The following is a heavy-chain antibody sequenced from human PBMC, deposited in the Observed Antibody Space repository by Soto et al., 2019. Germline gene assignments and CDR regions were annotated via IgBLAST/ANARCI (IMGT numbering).Heavy chain of an antibody. V-gene: IGHV1-18*01. CDR2: ISAYNGNT. D-gene: IGHD3-22*01. CDR3: ARDTYYYDSSGLGNFDY. J-gene: IGHJ4*02. Sequence: ASAKVSCKASGYTFTSYGISWVRQAPGQGLEWMGWISAYNGNTNYAQKLQGRVTMTTDTSTSTAYMELRSLRSDDTAVYYCARDTYYYDSSGLGNFDYWGQGTLVTVSS. CDR1: GYTFTSYG.